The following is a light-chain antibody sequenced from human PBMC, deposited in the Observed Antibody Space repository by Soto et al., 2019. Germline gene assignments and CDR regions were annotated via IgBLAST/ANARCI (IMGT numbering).Light chain of an antibody. Sequence: DIVMTQSPDSLAVSLGERATINCRSTQSVLYSSNNKNNLAWYQQKPGQPPKLLIYWASTRESGVPDRFSGSGSGTHFTLTISSLQAEDVAVYYCQQYYSTPPYTFGQGTKLEIK. V-gene: IGKV4-1*01. CDR2: WAS. CDR1: QSVLYSSNNKNN. J-gene: IGKJ2*01. CDR3: QQYYSTPPYT.